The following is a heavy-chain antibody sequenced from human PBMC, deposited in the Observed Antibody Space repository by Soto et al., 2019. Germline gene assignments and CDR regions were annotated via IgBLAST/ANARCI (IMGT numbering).Heavy chain of an antibody. CDR1: GYTFTSYG. CDR3: ARENAILTGYDGWFDP. V-gene: IGHV1-18*01. D-gene: IGHD3-9*01. Sequence: QVQLVQSGAEVKKPGASVKVSCKASGYTFTSYGISWVRQAPGQGLEWMGWISAYNGNTNYAQKLQGRVTMTTDTSKSTAYMEQRSLRADDTAVDYCARENAILTGYDGWFDPWGQGTLVTVSS. CDR2: ISAYNGNT. J-gene: IGHJ5*02.